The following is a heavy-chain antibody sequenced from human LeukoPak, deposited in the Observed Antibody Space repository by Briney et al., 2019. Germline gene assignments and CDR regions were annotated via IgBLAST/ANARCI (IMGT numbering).Heavy chain of an antibody. CDR3: AELGITMIGGV. CDR1: GFSFSSFS. V-gene: IGHV3-48*04. J-gene: IGHJ6*04. Sequence: GGSLRLSCAASGFSFSSFSMNWVRQAPGKGLEWVSYISSSGSTIYYAVPVKGRFTISRDNAKNSLYLQMNSLRAEDTAVYYCAELGITMIGGVWGKGTTVTISS. CDR2: ISSSGSTI. D-gene: IGHD3-10*02.